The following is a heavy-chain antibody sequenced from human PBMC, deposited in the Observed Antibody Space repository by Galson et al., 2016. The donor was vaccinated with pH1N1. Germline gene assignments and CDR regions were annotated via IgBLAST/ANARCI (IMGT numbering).Heavy chain of an antibody. CDR1: GFIFGDYA. CDR3: AKDRYSNGPDGYFDL. J-gene: IGHJ2*01. V-gene: IGHV3-9*01. CDR2: ITWKSGNI. Sequence: SLRLSCAASGFIFGDYAMHWVRQAPGKGLEWVSGITWKSGNIGYVDSVKGRFTISRDNGKNYLYLQMNNLRIEDTALYYCAKDRYSNGPDGYFDLWGRGTLVTVSS. D-gene: IGHD6-19*01.